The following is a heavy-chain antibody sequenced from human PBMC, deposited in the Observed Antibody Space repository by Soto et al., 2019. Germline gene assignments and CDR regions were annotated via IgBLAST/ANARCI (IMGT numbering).Heavy chain of an antibody. CDR3: ARVYAATFFYYFDY. CDR2: LIPIFATA. V-gene: IGHV1-69*01. Sequence: VKVSCKASGGTFSSYAVSWVRQAPGQGLEWMGGLIPIFATANYAQKFQGRVTITADESTNTAYMELRSLRSEDTALYYCARVYAATFFYYFDYWGQGTLVTVSS. CDR1: GGTFSSYA. D-gene: IGHD1-26*01. J-gene: IGHJ4*02.